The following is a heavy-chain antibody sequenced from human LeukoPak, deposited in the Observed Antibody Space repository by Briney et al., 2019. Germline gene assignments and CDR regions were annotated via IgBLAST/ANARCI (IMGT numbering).Heavy chain of an antibody. V-gene: IGHV4-4*02. CDR2: IYHSGST. CDR1: GGSISSSNW. CDR3: ARGDGSTFDA. Sequence: PSETLSLTCAVSGGSISSSNWWSWVRQPPGKGLEWIGEIYHSGSTNYNPSLKSRVSISVEGSNNQFSLKLTSVTAADTAVYYCARGDGSTFDAWGQGTLVTVSS. J-gene: IGHJ5*02. D-gene: IGHD2-2*01.